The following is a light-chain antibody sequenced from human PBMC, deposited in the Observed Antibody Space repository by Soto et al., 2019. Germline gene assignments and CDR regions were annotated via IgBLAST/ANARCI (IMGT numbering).Light chain of an antibody. V-gene: IGLV2-14*01. Sequence: QSVLTQPASVSGSPGQSITISCTGTSSDVGGYNYVSWYQQHPGKAPKLMIYGVTNRPSGVSNRFSGSKSGNTASLTISGLQAEDEADYYCSSYTTNITLSAVFGGGTKLTVL. CDR3: SSYTTNITLSAV. J-gene: IGLJ2*01. CDR2: GVT. CDR1: SSDVGGYNY.